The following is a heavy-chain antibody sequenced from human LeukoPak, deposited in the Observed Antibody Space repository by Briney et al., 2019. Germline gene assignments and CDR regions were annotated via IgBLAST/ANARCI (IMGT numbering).Heavy chain of an antibody. Sequence: LSGGSLRLSCAASGFTFSSYAMHWVRQAPGKGLEWVAVISYDGSNKYYADSVKGRFTISRDNSKNTLYLQMNSLRAEDTAVYYCARVPLGCSSTSCPNGYYFDYWGQGTLVTVSS. CDR1: GFTFSSYA. V-gene: IGHV3-30-3*01. CDR2: ISYDGSNK. CDR3: ARVPLGCSSTSCPNGYYFDY. J-gene: IGHJ4*02. D-gene: IGHD2-2*01.